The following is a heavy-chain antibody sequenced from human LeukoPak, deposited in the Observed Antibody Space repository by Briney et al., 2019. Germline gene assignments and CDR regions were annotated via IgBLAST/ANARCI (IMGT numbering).Heavy chain of an antibody. V-gene: IGHV3-30*18. J-gene: IGHJ4*02. Sequence: GRSLRLSCAASGFTFSSYGMHWVRQAPGKGLEWVAVISYDGSNKHYADSVKGRFTISRDNSKNTLYLQMNSLRAEDTAVYYCAKVRGALDYSGQGTLVTVSS. CDR3: AKVRGALDY. CDR1: GFTFSSYG. CDR2: ISYDGSNK. D-gene: IGHD1-26*01.